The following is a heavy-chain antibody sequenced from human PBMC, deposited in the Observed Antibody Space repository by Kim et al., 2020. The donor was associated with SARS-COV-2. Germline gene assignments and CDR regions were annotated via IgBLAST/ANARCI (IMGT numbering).Heavy chain of an antibody. CDR3: ARDYDFDSRTYYMVYDI. V-gene: IGHV3-74*03. CDR2: IDHDGSGT. CDR1: GFSFINYY. Sequence: GGSLRLSCAASGFSFINYYMHWVRQAPGGGLVWVARIDHDGSGTTYADAVKGRFTISRDNAKNTVYLQMNSLRAEDTAVYFCARDYDFDSRTYYMVYDIWGQGTMVTVSS. J-gene: IGHJ3*02. D-gene: IGHD3-22*01.